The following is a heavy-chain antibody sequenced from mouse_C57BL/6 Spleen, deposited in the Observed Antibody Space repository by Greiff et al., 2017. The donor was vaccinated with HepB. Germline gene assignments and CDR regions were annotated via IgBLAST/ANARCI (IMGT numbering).Heavy chain of an antibody. D-gene: IGHD2-1*01. Sequence: ESGPGLVKPSQSLSLTCSVTGYSITSGYYWNWIRQFPGNKLEWMGYISYDGSNNYNPSLKNRISITRDTSKNQFFLKLNSVTTEDTATYYCARVGNIYWYFDVWGTGTTVTVSS. J-gene: IGHJ1*03. CDR1: GYSITSGYY. V-gene: IGHV3-6*01. CDR3: ARVGNIYWYFDV. CDR2: ISYDGSN.